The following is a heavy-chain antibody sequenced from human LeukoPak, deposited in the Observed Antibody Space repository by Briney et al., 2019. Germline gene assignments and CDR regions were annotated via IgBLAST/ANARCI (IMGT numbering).Heavy chain of an antibody. D-gene: IGHD3-22*01. V-gene: IGHV3-74*01. CDR1: GFTFSSYG. J-gene: IGHJ1*01. CDR3: ARAPSEIGGYYPEYFRH. CDR2: IKSDGST. Sequence: GGSLRLSCAASGFTFSSYGMHWVRQAPGKGLVWVSRIKSDGSTNYADSVKGRFTISRDNAKNTLSLQMNSLRAEDTGVYYCARAPSEIGGYYPEYFRHWGQAPWSPSPQ.